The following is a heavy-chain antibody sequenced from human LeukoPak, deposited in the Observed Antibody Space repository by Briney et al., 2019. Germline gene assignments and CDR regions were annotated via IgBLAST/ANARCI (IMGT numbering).Heavy chain of an antibody. CDR1: GFTFDDYA. J-gene: IGHJ5*02. V-gene: IGHV3-9*01. CDR3: AKDMSIAGYNWFDP. D-gene: IGHD6-6*01. Sequence: GGSLRLSCTVPGFTFDDYAMHWARHTPGKGLEWVAGITWNRDNIGYGDSVKGRFTISRDNVKNVLYLQMNSLRAEDTALYYCAKDMSIAGYNWFDPWGQGTLVTVSS. CDR2: ITWNRDNI.